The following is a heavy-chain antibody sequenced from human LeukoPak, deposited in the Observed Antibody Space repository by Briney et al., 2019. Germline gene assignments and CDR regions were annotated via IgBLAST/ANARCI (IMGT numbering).Heavy chain of an antibody. D-gene: IGHD3-3*01. CDR1: GFSFSVYW. Sequence: GGSLRLSCAASGFSFSVYWMHWVRQAPGKGLVWVSRINSDGSSTSYADSVKGRFTISRDNAKNTLYLQMNSLRAEDTAVYYCARGPVDYDFWSGYFYMDVWGKGTTVTVSS. J-gene: IGHJ6*03. CDR2: INSDGSST. CDR3: ARGPVDYDFWSGYFYMDV. V-gene: IGHV3-74*01.